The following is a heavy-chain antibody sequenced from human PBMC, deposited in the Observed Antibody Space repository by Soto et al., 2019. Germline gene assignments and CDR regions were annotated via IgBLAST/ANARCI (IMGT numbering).Heavy chain of an antibody. CDR2: ISSTGSGT. J-gene: IGHJ4*02. Sequence: EMQLVESEGGLVQPGGSLRLSCAASGFTFSSYEMHWVRQAPGKGLEWISYISSTGSGTLYADSVRGRFTMSRDNTKNSVSLQMSSLRAEDTAVYYCVRDLHEPLATDALRVANWGQGTQVTVSS. CDR1: GFTFSSYE. CDR3: VRDLHEPLATDALRVAN. V-gene: IGHV3-48*03. D-gene: IGHD2-8*02.